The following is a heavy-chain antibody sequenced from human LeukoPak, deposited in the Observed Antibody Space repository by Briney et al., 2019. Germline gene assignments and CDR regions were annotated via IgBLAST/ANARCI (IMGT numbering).Heavy chain of an antibody. D-gene: IGHD7-27*01. V-gene: IGHV3-66*01. Sequence: PGGSLRLSCAASGFTVSSNYMSWVRQAPGKGLEWVSVIYSGGSTYYADSVKGRFTISRDNSKNTLYLQMNSLRAEDTAVYYCARVGQLGTFDYYYYGMDVWGQGTTVTVSS. CDR3: ARVGQLGTFDYYYYGMDV. CDR1: GFTVSSNY. J-gene: IGHJ6*02. CDR2: IYSGGST.